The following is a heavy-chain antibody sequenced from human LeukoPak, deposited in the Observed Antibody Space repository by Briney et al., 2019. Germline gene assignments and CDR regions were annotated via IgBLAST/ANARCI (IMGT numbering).Heavy chain of an antibody. V-gene: IGHV4-4*07. D-gene: IGHD6-19*01. CDR1: GGSISSYY. CDR2: IYTSGST. J-gene: IGHJ4*02. Sequence: SETLSLTCTVSGGSISSYYWSWIRQPPGKGLEWIGRIYTSGSTNYNPSLKSRVTMSVDTSKNQFSLKLSSVTAADTAVYYCARETTPRYSSGPTFDYWGQGTLVTVSS. CDR3: ARETTPRYSSGPTFDY.